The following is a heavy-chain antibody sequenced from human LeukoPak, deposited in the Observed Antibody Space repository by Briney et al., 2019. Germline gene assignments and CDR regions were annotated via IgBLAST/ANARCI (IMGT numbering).Heavy chain of an antibody. CDR3: ARDSPHYCSSTSCSKFDP. CDR2: ISGSGGST. Sequence: GGSLRLSCAASGFTFSSYAMSWVRQAPGKGLEWVSAISGSGGSTYYADSVKGRFTISRDNSKNTLYLQMNSLRAEDTAVYYCARDSPHYCSSTSCSKFDPWGQGTLVTVSS. CDR1: GFTFSSYA. J-gene: IGHJ5*02. D-gene: IGHD2-2*01. V-gene: IGHV3-23*01.